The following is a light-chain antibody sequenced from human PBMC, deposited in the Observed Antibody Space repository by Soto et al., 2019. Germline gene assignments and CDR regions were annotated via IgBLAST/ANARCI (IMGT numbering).Light chain of an antibody. Sequence: EIVLTHSPDTLSLSPWEIATLSCRASQSVSSYLAWYQQKPGPAPRLLIYDASNRATGIPARFSGSGSGTDFTLTISRLEPEDFAVYYCQQFSSYPLTFGGGTKVDIK. CDR3: QQFSSYPLT. CDR2: DAS. CDR1: QSVSSY. J-gene: IGKJ4*01. V-gene: IGKV3-11*01.